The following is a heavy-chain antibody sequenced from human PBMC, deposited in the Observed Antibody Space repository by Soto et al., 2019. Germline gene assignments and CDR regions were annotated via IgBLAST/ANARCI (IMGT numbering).Heavy chain of an antibody. CDR3: ARDYYYDSRGYPGAYYYGMDV. J-gene: IGHJ6*02. CDR2: IYYSGRT. V-gene: IGHV4-59*01. CDR1: GGSFSSYY. D-gene: IGHD3-22*01. Sequence: SETLSLTCTVSGGSFSSYYWSWTRQPPGKGLEWIGHIYYSGRTNYNPSLKSRVTISGDTSKNQLSLKLSSVTAADTAVYYCARDYYYDSRGYPGAYYYGMDVWGQGTTVTVSS.